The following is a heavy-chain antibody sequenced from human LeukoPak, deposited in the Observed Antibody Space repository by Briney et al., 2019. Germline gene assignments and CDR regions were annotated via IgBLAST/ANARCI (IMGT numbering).Heavy chain of an antibody. Sequence: GRSLRLSCAASGFTFDDHAMHWVRQAPGKGLEWVAGINWSSGTIVYADSVEGRFTISRDNAKNSLYLQMNSLRTEDTAVYFCAKDLRAPGFTGTLDSWGQGTLVTVSS. V-gene: IGHV3-9*01. J-gene: IGHJ5*01. CDR3: AKDLRAPGFTGTLDS. CDR2: INWSSGTI. CDR1: GFTFDDHA. D-gene: IGHD1-1*01.